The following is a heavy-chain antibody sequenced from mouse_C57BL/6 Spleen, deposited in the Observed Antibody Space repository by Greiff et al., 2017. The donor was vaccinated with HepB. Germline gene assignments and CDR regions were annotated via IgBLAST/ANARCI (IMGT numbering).Heavy chain of an antibody. Sequence: VQLQQSGAELVKPGASVKISCKASGYAFSSYWMNWVKQRPGKGLEWIGQIYPGDGDTNYNGKFKGKATLTADKSSSTAYMPLSSLTAEASAVYFCARGEGGTYAMDYWGQGTSVTVSS. J-gene: IGHJ4*01. V-gene: IGHV1-80*01. CDR1: GYAFSSYW. D-gene: IGHD3-3*01. CDR3: ARGEGGTYAMDY. CDR2: IYPGDGDT.